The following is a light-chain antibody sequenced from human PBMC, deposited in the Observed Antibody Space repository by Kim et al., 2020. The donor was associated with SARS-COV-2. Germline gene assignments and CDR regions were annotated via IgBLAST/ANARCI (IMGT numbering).Light chain of an antibody. CDR1: SSNIGSNT. V-gene: IGLV1-44*01. Sequence: ELTQPPSASGTPGQRVTISCSGSSSNIGSNTVNWYQQLPGTAPKLLIFSNSHRPSGVPDRFSGSKSGTSASLAISGLQSEDEADYYCAAWDDSLNGPVFGGGTKLTVL. CDR3: AAWDDSLNGPV. J-gene: IGLJ3*02. CDR2: SNS.